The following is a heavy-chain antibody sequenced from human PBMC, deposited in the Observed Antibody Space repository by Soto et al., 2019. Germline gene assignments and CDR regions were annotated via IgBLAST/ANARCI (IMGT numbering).Heavy chain of an antibody. CDR1: GGTFSSYA. CDR2: IIPIFGTA. J-gene: IGHJ5*02. D-gene: IGHD6-19*01. CDR3: ARDGEYSSGWPRGFDP. Sequence: QVQLVQSGAEVKKPGSSVKVSCKASGGTFSSYAISWVRQAPGQGLEWMGGIIPIFGTANYAQKFQGRVTITADESTSTAYMEPSSLRSEDTAVYYCARDGEYSSGWPRGFDPWGQGTLVTVSS. V-gene: IGHV1-69*01.